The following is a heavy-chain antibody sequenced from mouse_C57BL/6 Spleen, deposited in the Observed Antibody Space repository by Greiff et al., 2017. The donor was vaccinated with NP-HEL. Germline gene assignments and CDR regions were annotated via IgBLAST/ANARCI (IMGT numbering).Heavy chain of an antibody. D-gene: IGHD1-1*01. CDR3: ARHGLLLRNYYAMDY. CDR2: FYPGSGSI. CDR1: GYTFTSYW. Sequence: VQLQQPGTELVKPGASVKLSCKASGYTFTSYWMHWVKQRPGQGLEWIGWFYPGSGSIKYNEKFKDKATLTADKSSSTVYMELSRLTSEDSAVYFCARHGLLLRNYYAMDYWGQGTSVTVSS. J-gene: IGHJ4*01. V-gene: IGHV1-62-2*01.